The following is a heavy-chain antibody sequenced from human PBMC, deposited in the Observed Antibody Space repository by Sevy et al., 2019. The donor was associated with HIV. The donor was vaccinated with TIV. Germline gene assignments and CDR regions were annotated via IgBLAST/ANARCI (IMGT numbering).Heavy chain of an antibody. J-gene: IGHJ3*02. V-gene: IGHV1-69*13. D-gene: IGHD3-16*01. CDR1: EGDFRKSA. CDR2: IIPMSGTT. CDR3: SRSPAATWGYDPFDM. Sequence: ASVKVSCKASEGDFRKSAISWVRQAPGQGLEWMGCIIPMSGTTHYAQKFQGRVTIIADESTNTAYMEVSSLRYEDTAVYYGSRSPAATWGYDPFDMWGPKTMVTVSS.